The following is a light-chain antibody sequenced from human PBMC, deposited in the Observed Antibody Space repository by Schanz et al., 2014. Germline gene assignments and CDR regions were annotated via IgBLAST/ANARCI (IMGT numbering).Light chain of an antibody. Sequence: QSVLTQPPSVSGAPGQSVTISCTGSTSNIGTGYDVHWYQQLPGTAPKLLIYRNTNRPSGVPDRFSGPKSGTSASLAISGLQSEDEADYYCSSYTSSSTPGVFGGGTKLTVL. CDR2: RNT. CDR1: TSNIGTGYD. J-gene: IGLJ3*02. V-gene: IGLV1-40*01. CDR3: SSYTSSSTPGV.